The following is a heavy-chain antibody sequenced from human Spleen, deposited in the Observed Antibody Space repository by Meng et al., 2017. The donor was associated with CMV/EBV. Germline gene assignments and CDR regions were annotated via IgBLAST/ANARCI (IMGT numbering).Heavy chain of an antibody. CDR3: ARGHRSGDRRFVY. Sequence: AVYGGSFSGYYWGWIRQTPGKGLEWIGEVLHSGSTSYNPSLKSRVTISIDTSKNHFSLNLTSVTAADTAVYFCARGHRSGDRRFVYWGQGTLVTVSS. D-gene: IGHD2-21*01. CDR2: VLHSGST. V-gene: IGHV4-34*01. CDR1: GGSFSGYY. J-gene: IGHJ4*02.